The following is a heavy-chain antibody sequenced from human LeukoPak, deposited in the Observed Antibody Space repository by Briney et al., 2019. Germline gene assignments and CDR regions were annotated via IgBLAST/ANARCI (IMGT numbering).Heavy chain of an antibody. CDR2: MNPNSLNT. CDR1: GYTFSSFD. D-gene: IGHD3-10*01. Sequence: VASVKVSCKTSGYTFSSFDVIWVRQATGQGLEWIGWMNPNSLNTGYAQKFRGRVTMTGDTSISTAYMELSSLRSEDTAVYYCAREVRGVLPRDYWGQGTLVTVSS. V-gene: IGHV1-8*01. CDR3: AREVRGVLPRDY. J-gene: IGHJ4*02.